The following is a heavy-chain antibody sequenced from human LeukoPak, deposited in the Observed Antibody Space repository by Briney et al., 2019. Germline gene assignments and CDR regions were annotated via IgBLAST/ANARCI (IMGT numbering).Heavy chain of an antibody. Sequence: GGSLRLSCAASGFTFSSYSMNRVRQAPGKGLEWVSSISSSSSYIYYADSVKGRFTISRDNAKNSLFLQMNSLRAEDTAIYYCARSLTTLTYEGYWGQGTLVTVSS. CDR1: GFTFSSYS. CDR2: ISSSSSYI. D-gene: IGHD1-1*01. J-gene: IGHJ4*02. V-gene: IGHV3-21*01. CDR3: ARSLTTLTYEGY.